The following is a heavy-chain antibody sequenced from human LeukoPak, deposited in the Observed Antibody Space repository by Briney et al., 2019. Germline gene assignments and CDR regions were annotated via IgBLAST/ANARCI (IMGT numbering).Heavy chain of an antibody. J-gene: IGHJ4*02. CDR2: MHYSGST. V-gene: IGHV4-39*01. D-gene: IGHD6-19*01. CDR1: GGSISGTTFY. CDR3: ARSNSVAGTI. Sequence: SETLSLTCTVSGGSISGTTFYWGWIRQPPGKGLEWIGSMHYSGSTYYNPSLKSRVTISVDTSKNRFSLKLSSVTGEDTAVYYCARSNSVAGTIWGQGTLVTVSS.